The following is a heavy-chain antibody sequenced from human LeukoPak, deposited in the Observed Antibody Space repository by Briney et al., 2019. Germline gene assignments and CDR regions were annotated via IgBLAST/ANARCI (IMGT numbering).Heavy chain of an antibody. Sequence: PGGSLRLSCAASGFTFSSYAMSWVRQAPGKGLEWGSTISGSGGSTYYADSVKGPFTISRDNSKNTLYLQMNSLRADDTAVYYCAKDLQDIVVVVAATPLFDYWGQGTLVTVSS. CDR3: AKDLQDIVVVVAATPLFDY. CDR1: GFTFSSYA. J-gene: IGHJ4*02. CDR2: ISGSGGST. V-gene: IGHV3-23*01. D-gene: IGHD2-15*01.